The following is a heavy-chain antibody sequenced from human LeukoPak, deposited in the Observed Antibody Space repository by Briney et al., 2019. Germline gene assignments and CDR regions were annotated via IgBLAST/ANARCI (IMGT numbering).Heavy chain of an antibody. V-gene: IGHV4-38-2*02. J-gene: IGHJ4*02. D-gene: IGHD6-19*01. Sequence: SETLSLTCTVSGYSISSGYYWGWIRQPPGKGLEWIGSIYHSGSTYYNPSLKSRVTISVDTSKNQFSLKLSSVTAADTAVYYCARAEAVAGAFDYWGQGTLDTVSS. CDR1: GYSISSGYY. CDR3: ARAEAVAGAFDY. CDR2: IYHSGST.